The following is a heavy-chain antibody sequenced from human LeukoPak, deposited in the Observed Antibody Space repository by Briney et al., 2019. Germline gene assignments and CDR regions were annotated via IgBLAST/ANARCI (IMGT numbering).Heavy chain of an antibody. CDR3: SSSPDFWSGYYFDY. CDR1: GFTFSNAW. CDR2: IKSKTDGGTT. Sequence: PGGSLRLSCAASGFTFSNAWMSWVRQAPGKGLEWVGRIKSKTDGGTTDYAAPVKGRFTISRDDSKNTLYLQMNSLKTEDTAVYYCSSSPDFWSGYYFDYWGQGTLVTVSS. J-gene: IGHJ4*02. V-gene: IGHV3-15*01. D-gene: IGHD3-3*01.